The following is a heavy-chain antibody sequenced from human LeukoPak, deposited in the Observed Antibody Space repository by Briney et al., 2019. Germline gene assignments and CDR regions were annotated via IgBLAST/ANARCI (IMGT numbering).Heavy chain of an antibody. CDR2: IYSGGDR. D-gene: IGHD3-9*01. CDR1: GFTVSSNY. V-gene: IGHV3-53*01. J-gene: IGHJ4*02. CDR3: ARDAGYFGWLNYFDY. Sequence: PGGSLRLSCAASGFTVSSNYMSWVRQAPGKGLEQVSVIYSGGDRYYADSVKGRFTISRDNSKNTLYLQMNSLRAEDTAVYYCARDAGYFGWLNYFDYWGQGTLVTVSS.